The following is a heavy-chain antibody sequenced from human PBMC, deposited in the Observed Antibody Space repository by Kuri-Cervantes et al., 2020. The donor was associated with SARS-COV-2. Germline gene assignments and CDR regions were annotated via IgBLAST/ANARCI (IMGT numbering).Heavy chain of an antibody. CDR2: ISAYNGNT. D-gene: IGHD3-3*01. V-gene: IGHV1-18*01. CDR3: ARPLNYDFWSGPSPFDY. CDR1: GYTFTSYG. J-gene: IGHJ4*02. Sequence: ASVKVSCKASGYTFTSYGISWVRQAPGQGLEWMGWISAYNGNTNYAQKLQGRVTMTTDTSTSTAYMELRSRRSDDTAVYYCARPLNYDFWSGPSPFDYWGQGTLVTVSS.